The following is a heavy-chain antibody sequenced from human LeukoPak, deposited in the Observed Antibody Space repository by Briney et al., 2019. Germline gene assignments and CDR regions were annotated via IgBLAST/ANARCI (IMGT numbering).Heavy chain of an antibody. CDR2: ISWDGGST. CDR3: AKARGYSGYDVGDY. D-gene: IGHD5-12*01. J-gene: IGHJ4*02. Sequence: GGSLRLSCAASGFTFDDYAMHWVRQAPGKGLEWVSLISWDGGSTYYADSVKGRFTISRDNSKNSLYLQMNSLRAEDTALYYCAKARGYSGYDVGDYWGQGTLVTVSS. CDR1: GFTFDDYA. V-gene: IGHV3-43D*03.